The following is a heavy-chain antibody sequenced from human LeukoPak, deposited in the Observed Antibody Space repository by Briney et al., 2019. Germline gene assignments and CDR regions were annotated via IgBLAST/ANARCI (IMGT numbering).Heavy chain of an antibody. Sequence: SETLSLTCTVSGDSVSNGNYYRSWLRQPPGKALEWIGYIYYTGKTYYNPSLEGRVTILVDTSRNHFSVKLSSVTAADTAVYYCARSQNYYGSGDYWSQGTLVTVSS. CDR1: GDSVSNGNYY. CDR3: ARSQNYYGSGDY. CDR2: IYYTGKT. V-gene: IGHV4-61*03. J-gene: IGHJ4*02. D-gene: IGHD3-10*01.